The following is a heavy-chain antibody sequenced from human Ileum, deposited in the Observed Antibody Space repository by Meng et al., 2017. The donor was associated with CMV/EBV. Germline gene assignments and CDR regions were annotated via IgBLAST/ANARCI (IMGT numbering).Heavy chain of an antibody. V-gene: IGHV4-34*01. D-gene: IGHD2-2*02. CDR2: INHSGSP. CDR3: ARVFCSSTNCYKPNWFDP. CDR1: GGSFSAYH. J-gene: IGHJ5*02. Sequence: GSLRLSCAVYGGSFSAYHWSWIRQPPGKGLEWIGEINHSGSPNYNPSLKSRVTISVDTSKNQFSLKLSSVTAADTAVYYCARVFCSSTNCYKPNWFDPWGQGTLVTVSS.